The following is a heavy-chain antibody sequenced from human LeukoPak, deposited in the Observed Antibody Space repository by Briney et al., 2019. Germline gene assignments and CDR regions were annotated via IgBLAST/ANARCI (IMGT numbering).Heavy chain of an antibody. Sequence: PGGSLRLSCAASGFTFSSYGMHWVRQAPGKGLEYVSGISGDGANTYYADSVKGRFTISRDNSKNTLYVQMTSLRAEDTAVYYCVYQVQGVVKWGQGTLVTVSS. CDR1: GFTFSSYG. D-gene: IGHD3-3*01. CDR3: VYQVQGVVK. CDR2: ISGDGANT. J-gene: IGHJ4*02. V-gene: IGHV3-64*05.